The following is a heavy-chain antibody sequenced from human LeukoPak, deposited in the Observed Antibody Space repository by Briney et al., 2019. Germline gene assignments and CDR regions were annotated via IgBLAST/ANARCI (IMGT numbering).Heavy chain of an antibody. CDR1: GGSFSGYY. CDR2: INHSGST. CDR3: ARVRHSGSYYDFDY. Sequence: SETLSLTCAVYGGSFSGYYWSWIRQPPGKGLEWIGEINHSGSTNYSPSLKSRVTISVDTSKNQFSLKLSSVTAADTAVYYCARVRHSGSYYDFDYWGQGTLVTVSS. V-gene: IGHV4-34*01. D-gene: IGHD3-10*01. J-gene: IGHJ4*02.